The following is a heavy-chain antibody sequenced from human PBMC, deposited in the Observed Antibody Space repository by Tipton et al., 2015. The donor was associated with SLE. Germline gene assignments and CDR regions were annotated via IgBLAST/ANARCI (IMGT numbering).Heavy chain of an antibody. Sequence: TLSLTCAVYGGSFSGYYWSWIRQPPGKGLEWIGEINHSGSTNYNPSLKSRVTISVDTSKNQFSLKLSSVTAADTAVYYCARDGVAVAGTTFDYWGQGTLVTVSS. CDR2: INHSGST. CDR1: GGSFSGYY. V-gene: IGHV4-34*01. J-gene: IGHJ4*02. D-gene: IGHD6-19*01. CDR3: ARDGVAVAGTTFDY.